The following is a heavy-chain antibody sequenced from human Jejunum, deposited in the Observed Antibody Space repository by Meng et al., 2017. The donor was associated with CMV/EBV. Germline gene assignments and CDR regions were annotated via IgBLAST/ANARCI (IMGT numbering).Heavy chain of an antibody. V-gene: IGHV3-7*01. CDR2: IKQDGSEA. Sequence: SGAASGFIVRSYWMNWVRQAPGKGLEWVANIKQDGSEAYYVDSVKGRFTISRDNAKNSLYLQMNSLRDEDTAVYYCSGVSGMAYWGQGTLVTVSS. J-gene: IGHJ4*02. CDR1: GFIVRSYW. D-gene: IGHD3-10*01. CDR3: SGVSGMAY.